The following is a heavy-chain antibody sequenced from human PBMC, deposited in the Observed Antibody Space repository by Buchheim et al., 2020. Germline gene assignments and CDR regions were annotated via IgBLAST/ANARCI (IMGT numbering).Heavy chain of an antibody. CDR1: GYSFTSYW. Sequence: EVQLVQSGAEVKKPGESLKISCKGSGYSFTSYWIGWVRQMPGKGLEWMGIIYTGDSDTRYSPSFQGQVTTPADKSIHNAYPQWSSLKASDTAMYYWSRPKSRRHDFWGGLGGMDVWGQGTT. J-gene: IGHJ6*02. V-gene: IGHV5-51*01. D-gene: IGHD3-3*01. CDR3: SRPKSRRHDFWGGLGGMDV. CDR2: IYTGDSDT.